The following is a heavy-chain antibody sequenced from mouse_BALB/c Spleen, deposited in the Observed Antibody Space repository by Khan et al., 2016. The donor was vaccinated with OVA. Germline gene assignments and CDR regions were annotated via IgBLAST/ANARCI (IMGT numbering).Heavy chain of an antibody. CDR3: ARVRRTIN. CDR2: INSNGGST. CDR1: GFTFSSYG. V-gene: IGHV5-6-3*01. J-gene: IGHJ2*01. Sequence: EVELVESGGGLVQPGGSLKLSCAASGFTFSSYGMSWVRQTPDKRLELVATINSNGGSTYYPDSVTGRFTISRDNATNTLYVQMSSLRSECTAMYYYARVRRTINWGQGTTLTVSS.